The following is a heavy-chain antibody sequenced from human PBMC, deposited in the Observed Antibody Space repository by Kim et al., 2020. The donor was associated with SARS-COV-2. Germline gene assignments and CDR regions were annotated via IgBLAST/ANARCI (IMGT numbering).Heavy chain of an antibody. Sequence: SETLSLTCTVSGGSISSSSYYWGWIRQPPGKGLEWIGSIYYSGSTYYNPSLKSRVTISVDTSKNQFSLKLSSVTAADTAVYYCARWREEQWLLADYWGQGTLVTVSS. CDR3: ARWREEQWLLADY. J-gene: IGHJ4*02. D-gene: IGHD3-22*01. CDR1: GGSISSSSYY. CDR2: IYYSGST. V-gene: IGHV4-39*07.